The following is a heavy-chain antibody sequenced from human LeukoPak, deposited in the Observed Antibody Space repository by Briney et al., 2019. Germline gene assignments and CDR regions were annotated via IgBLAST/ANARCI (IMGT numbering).Heavy chain of an antibody. J-gene: IGHJ4*02. Sequence: SETLSLTCAIFGESFSSYYWTWIRQSPGKGLEWIGEINLSGGTNYNPSLKSRVTISIDTSKNQVSLKLRSVTAADTAIYYCARETSLPGYSGGLGFNYWGQGTLVTVSS. CDR1: GESFSSYY. V-gene: IGHV4-34*01. D-gene: IGHD6-19*01. CDR3: ARETSLPGYSGGLGFNY. CDR2: INLSGGT.